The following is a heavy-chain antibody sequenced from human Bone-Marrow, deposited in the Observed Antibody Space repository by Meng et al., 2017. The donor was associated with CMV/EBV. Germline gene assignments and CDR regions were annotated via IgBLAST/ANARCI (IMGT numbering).Heavy chain of an antibody. CDR3: AKDRSDHYRYCSGGSCYGWFDP. CDR2: ISYDGSNK. J-gene: IGHJ5*02. CDR1: RFTFSSYA. D-gene: IGHD2-15*01. V-gene: IGHV3-30-3*01. Sequence: GGSLRLSCAASRFTFSSYAMHWVRQAPGKGLEWVALISYDGSNKYYADSVKGRFTISRDNSKNTLYLQMNSLRAEDTAVYYCAKDRSDHYRYCSGGSCYGWFDPWGQGTLVTVSS.